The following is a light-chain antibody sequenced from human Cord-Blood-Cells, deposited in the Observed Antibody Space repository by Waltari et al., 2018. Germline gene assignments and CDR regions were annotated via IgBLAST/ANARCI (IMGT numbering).Light chain of an antibody. CDR1: SSTIGSNY. Sequence: QSVLTQPPSASGTPGQRVTISCSGSSSTIGSNYVYWYHQLPGTAPKHLIYRNNQRPSGVPDRFSGSKSGTSASLAISGLRSEDEADYYCAAWDDSLSGWVFGGGTKLTVL. CDR2: RNN. CDR3: AAWDDSLSGWV. V-gene: IGLV1-47*01. J-gene: IGLJ3*02.